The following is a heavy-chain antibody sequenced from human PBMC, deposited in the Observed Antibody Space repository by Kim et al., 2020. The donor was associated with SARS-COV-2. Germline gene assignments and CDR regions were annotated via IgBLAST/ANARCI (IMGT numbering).Heavy chain of an antibody. J-gene: IGHJ4*02. CDR3: ARGRWELPY. D-gene: IGHD1-26*01. V-gene: IGHV4-59*09. CDR2: GST. Sequence: GSTKYHPSLTSRVTIAVDTSNTQVSLTLSSVTAADTAVYYCARGRWELPYWGQGTLVTVSS.